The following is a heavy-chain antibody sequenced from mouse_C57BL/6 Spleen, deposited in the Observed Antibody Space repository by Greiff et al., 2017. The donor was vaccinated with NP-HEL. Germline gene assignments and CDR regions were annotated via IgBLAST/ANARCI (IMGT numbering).Heavy chain of an antibody. V-gene: IGHV1-59*01. D-gene: IGHD2-2*01. CDR3: AREGLRQAMDY. CDR2: IDPSDSYT. J-gene: IGHJ4*01. Sequence: VQLQQSGAELVRPGTSVKLSCKASGYTFTSYWMHWVKQRPGQGLEWIGVIDPSDSYTNYNQKFKGKATLTVDTSSSTAYMQLSSLTSEDSAVYYCAREGLRQAMDYWGQGTSVTVSS. CDR1: GYTFTSYW.